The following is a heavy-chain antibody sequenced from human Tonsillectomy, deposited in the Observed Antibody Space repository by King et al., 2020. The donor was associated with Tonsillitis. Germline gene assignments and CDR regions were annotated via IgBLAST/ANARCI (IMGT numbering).Heavy chain of an antibody. V-gene: IGHV1-69*01. CDR3: TRDLGDGVHRDLLFDD. CDR2: IIPIVGTT. CDR1: GGTFSTYA. J-gene: IGHJ4*02. Sequence: QLVQSGAEVKKPGSSVKVSCKASGGTFSTYAINWVRQAPGQGLEWMGGIIPIVGTTNYAQKFQGRVTITADESTTTAFMELSSLRSEDTAVYYCTRDLGDGVHRDLLFDDWGQGILVTVSS. D-gene: IGHD3-16*01.